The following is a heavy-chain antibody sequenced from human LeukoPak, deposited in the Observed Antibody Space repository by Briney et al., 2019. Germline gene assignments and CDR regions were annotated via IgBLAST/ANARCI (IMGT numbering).Heavy chain of an antibody. Sequence: GGSLRLSCAASGFTFNSYWMSWVRQAPGKGLEWVANIKQDGSEKYYVDSVKGRFTISRDNTKNSLYLQMNSLRAEDTAVYYCAKRVSYSNSPFDYWGQGTLVTVSS. J-gene: IGHJ4*02. D-gene: IGHD4-11*01. CDR2: IKQDGSEK. CDR3: AKRVSYSNSPFDY. CDR1: GFTFNSYW. V-gene: IGHV3-7*05.